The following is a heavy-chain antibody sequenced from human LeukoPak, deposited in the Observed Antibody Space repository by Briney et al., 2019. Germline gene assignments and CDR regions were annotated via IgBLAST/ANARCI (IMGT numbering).Heavy chain of an antibody. J-gene: IGHJ4*02. D-gene: IGHD3-10*01. V-gene: IGHV3-23*01. CDR2: ISGSGGST. CDR3: AKARGSGSYPTLDY. Sequence: GGSLRLSCAASGFTFSSYAMSWVRQAPGKGLEWVSAISGSGGSTYYAGSVKGRFTISRDNSKNTLYLQMNSLRAEDTAVYYCAKARGSGSYPTLDYWGQGTLVTVSS. CDR1: GFTFSSYA.